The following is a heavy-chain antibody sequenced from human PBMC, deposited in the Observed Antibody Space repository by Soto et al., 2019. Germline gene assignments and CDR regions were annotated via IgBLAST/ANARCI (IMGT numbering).Heavy chain of an antibody. D-gene: IGHD2-15*01. CDR3: ARDNRYCSGGSCAQRHSWFDP. CDR2: IYHSGST. J-gene: IGHJ5*02. CDR1: GGSISSGGYS. V-gene: IGHV4-30-2*01. Sequence: QLQLQESGSGLVKPSQTLSLTCAVSGGSISSGGYSWSWIRQPPGKGLEWIGYIYHSGSTYYNPSLKSRVTISVDRSKNQFSLKLSSVTAADTAVYYCARDNRYCSGGSCAQRHSWFDPCGQGTLVTVSS.